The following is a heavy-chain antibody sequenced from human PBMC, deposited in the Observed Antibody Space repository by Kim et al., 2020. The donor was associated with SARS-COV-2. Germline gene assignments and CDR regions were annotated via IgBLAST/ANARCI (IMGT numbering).Heavy chain of an antibody. Sequence: GGSLRLSCAASGFIFSDYYMSWIRQAPGKGLEWVSYITHSGSSIYYADSVKGRFTISRDNAKNSLYLQMNSLRAEDTALYYCASGGVSYCTGGNCYFKKWGKGTLVTVAS. J-gene: IGHJ4*03. V-gene: IGHV3-11*04. CDR1: GFIFSDYY. CDR2: ITHSGSSI. CDR3: ASGGVSYCTGGNCYFKK. D-gene: IGHD2-8*02.